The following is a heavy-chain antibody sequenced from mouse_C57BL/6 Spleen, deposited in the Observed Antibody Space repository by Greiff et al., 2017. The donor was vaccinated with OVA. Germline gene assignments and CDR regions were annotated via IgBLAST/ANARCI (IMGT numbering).Heavy chain of an antibody. CDR3: ARSEVYYDYDKGFAY. Sequence: VQLQQPGAELVKPGASVKLSCKASGYTFTSYWMQWVKQRPGQGLEWIGEIDPSDSYTNYNQKFKGKATLTVDTSSSTAYMQLSSLTSEDSAVYYCARSEVYYDYDKGFAYWGQGTLVTVSA. CDR1: GYTFTSYW. J-gene: IGHJ3*01. D-gene: IGHD2-4*01. V-gene: IGHV1-50*01. CDR2: IDPSDSYT.